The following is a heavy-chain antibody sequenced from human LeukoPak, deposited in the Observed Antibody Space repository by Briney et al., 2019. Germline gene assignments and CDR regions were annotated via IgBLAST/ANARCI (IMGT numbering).Heavy chain of an antibody. D-gene: IGHD3-16*01. CDR1: GGSMSPYY. CDR3: AKDQYAGGSWFDP. Sequence: SETLSLTCTVSGGSMSPYYWSWIRQPPGKGLEWIGYIHSSGTTNYTPSLRSRVTISIDTSKNRFSLRLSSVTAADTAVYYCAKDQYAGGSWFDPWGQGTLVSVSS. V-gene: IGHV4-59*01. CDR2: IHSSGTT. J-gene: IGHJ5*02.